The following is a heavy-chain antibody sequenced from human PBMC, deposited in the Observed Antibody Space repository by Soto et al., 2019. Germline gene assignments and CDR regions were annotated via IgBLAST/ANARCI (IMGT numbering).Heavy chain of an antibody. V-gene: IGHV4-39*01. CDR3: ARPVAAHPYYFDY. CDR1: GGSISSSSYY. Sequence: SETLSLTCTGSGGSISSSSYYWGWIRQPPGKGLEWIGSIYYSGSTYYNPSLKSRVTISVDTSKNQFSLKLSSVTAADTAVYYCARPVAAHPYYFDYWGQGTLVTVS. D-gene: IGHD6-6*01. J-gene: IGHJ4*02. CDR2: IYYSGST.